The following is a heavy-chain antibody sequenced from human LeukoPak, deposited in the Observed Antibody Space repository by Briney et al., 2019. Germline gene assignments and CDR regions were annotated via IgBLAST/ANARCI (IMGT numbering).Heavy chain of an antibody. V-gene: IGHV3-15*01. CDR1: GFTFNDAW. D-gene: IGHD3-10*01. CDR3: TTRGPMVRGVHYGMDV. CDR2: VKSKADGGTI. Sequence: NPGGSLRLSCAASGFTFNDAWMSWVRQVPGKGLEWVGRVKSKADGGTIDYGAPVKGRFTISRDDSKNTLYLQMNSLKTEDTAVYYCTTRGPMVRGVHYGMDVWGQGTTVTVSS. J-gene: IGHJ6*02.